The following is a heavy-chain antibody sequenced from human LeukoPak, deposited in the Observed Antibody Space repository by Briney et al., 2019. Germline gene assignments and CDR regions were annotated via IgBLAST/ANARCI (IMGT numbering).Heavy chain of an antibody. Sequence: GGSLRLSCAASGFTFSSYAMHWVRQAPGKGLEWVAVISYDGSNKYYADSVKGRFTISRDNSKNTLYLQMNSLRSEDTAVYYCARDPAVIWGQGTLVTVSS. D-gene: IGHD2-21*01. CDR3: ARDPAVI. V-gene: IGHV3-30*04. J-gene: IGHJ4*02. CDR1: GFTFSSYA. CDR2: ISYDGSNK.